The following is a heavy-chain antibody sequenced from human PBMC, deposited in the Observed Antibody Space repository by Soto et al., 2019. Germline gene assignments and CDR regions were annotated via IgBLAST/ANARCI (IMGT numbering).Heavy chain of an antibody. V-gene: IGHV3-23*01. CDR3: AKLSGYYPAFDY. CDR2: ISGSGGST. CDR1: GFTFSSYA. Sequence: GGSLRLSCAASGFTFSSYAMSWVRQAPGKGLEWVSAISGSGGSTYYADSVKGRFTISRDNSKNTLYLQMNSLRAGDTAVYYCAKLSGYYPAFDYWGQGTLVTVSS. D-gene: IGHD3-9*01. J-gene: IGHJ4*02.